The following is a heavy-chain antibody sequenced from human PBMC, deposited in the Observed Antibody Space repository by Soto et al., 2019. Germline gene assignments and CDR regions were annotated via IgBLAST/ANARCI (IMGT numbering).Heavy chain of an antibody. J-gene: IGHJ3*02. CDR3: ARTRSSGWHAFDI. Sequence: SETLSLTCAVYGGSFSGYYWSWIRQPPGKGLEWIGEINHSGSTNYNPSLKSRVTISVDTSKNQLSLKLSSVTAADTAVYYCARTRSSGWHAFDIWGQGTMVTVS. CDR1: GGSFSGYY. V-gene: IGHV4-34*01. CDR2: INHSGST. D-gene: IGHD6-19*01.